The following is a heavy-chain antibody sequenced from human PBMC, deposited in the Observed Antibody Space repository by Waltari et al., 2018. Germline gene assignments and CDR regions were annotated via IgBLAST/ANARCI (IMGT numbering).Heavy chain of an antibody. J-gene: IGHJ6*03. CDR2: IYTSGST. V-gene: IGHV4-4*07. CDR3: ATADPDVLRFLEWYPTEVRLGYYMDV. Sequence: QVQLQESGPGLVKPSETLSLTCTVSGGSISSYYWSWIRQPAGKGLEWIGRIYTSGSTNHPPPLKCRVTMSVDTSKNQFPLKLSSVTAADTAVYYCATADPDVLRFLEWYPTEVRLGYYMDVWGKGTTVTISS. D-gene: IGHD3-3*01. CDR1: GGSISSYY.